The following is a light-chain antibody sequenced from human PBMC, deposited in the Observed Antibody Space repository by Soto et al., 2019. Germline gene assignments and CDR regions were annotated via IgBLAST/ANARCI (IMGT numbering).Light chain of an antibody. CDR2: DAS. Sequence: DIHMTQSPSTLSASVGDRVTITCRASQSISSWLAWYQQKPGKAPKLLIYDASSLESGVPSRFSGSGSGTEFTLTISSLQPDDFATYYCQQYNSYWWTFGQGTRWISN. CDR1: QSISSW. V-gene: IGKV1-5*01. CDR3: QQYNSYWWT. J-gene: IGKJ1*01.